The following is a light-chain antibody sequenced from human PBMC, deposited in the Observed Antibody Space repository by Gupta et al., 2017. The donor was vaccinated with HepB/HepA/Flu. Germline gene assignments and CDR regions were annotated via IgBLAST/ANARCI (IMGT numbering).Light chain of an antibody. CDR3: CSYASSSTLV. J-gene: IGLJ2*01. Sequence: QSALTQPASVSGSLGQSLTISCTGTTSDVGYYNYVSWYQKHPGKAPKLMICDVSNRPSGVSDRFSGSKSGNTASLTISGLQAEDEADYYCCSYASSSTLVFGRGTQLTVL. CDR2: DVS. V-gene: IGLV2-14*03. CDR1: TSDVGYYNY.